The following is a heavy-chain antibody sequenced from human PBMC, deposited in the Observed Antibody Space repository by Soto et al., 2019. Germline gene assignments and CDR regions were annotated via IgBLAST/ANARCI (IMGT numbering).Heavy chain of an antibody. CDR3: AKSPYSNYAYGMDV. D-gene: IGHD4-4*01. Sequence: SLKISCAASGFTFDDYAMHWVRQAPGKGLEWVSGISWNSGSIGYADSVKGRFTISRDNAKNSLYLQMNSLRGEDTALYYCAKSPYSNYAYGMDVWGQGTTVTVS. CDR1: GFTFDDYA. J-gene: IGHJ6*02. CDR2: ISWNSGSI. V-gene: IGHV3-9*01.